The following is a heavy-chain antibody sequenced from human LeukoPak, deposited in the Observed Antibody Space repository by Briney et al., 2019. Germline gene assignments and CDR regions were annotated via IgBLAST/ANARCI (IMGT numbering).Heavy chain of an antibody. CDR2: TPEDESGR. D-gene: IGHD6-6*01. CDR3: ACLDTRSARPGEASNY. Sequence: GGSLRLSCAASGFSISRYWMSWVRQAPGKGLEWVASTPEDESGRFYADSVQGRFTVSRDNAKNSLHLQMNSLRVEDTAVYFCACLDTRSARPGEASNYWGQGTLVTVSS. J-gene: IGHJ4*02. CDR1: GFSISRYW. V-gene: IGHV3-7*01.